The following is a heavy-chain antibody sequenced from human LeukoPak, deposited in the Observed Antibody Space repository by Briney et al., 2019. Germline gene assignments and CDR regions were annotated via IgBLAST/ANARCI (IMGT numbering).Heavy chain of an antibody. CDR3: ARDYSSGWYSVDY. D-gene: IGHD6-19*01. J-gene: IGHJ4*02. CDR2: ISAYNGNT. V-gene: IGHV1-18*01. CDR1: GHTFTSYG. Sequence: ASVKVSCKASGHTFTSYGISWVRQATGQGLEWMGWISAYNGNTNYAQKLQGRVTLTTDTTTSTAYMELRSLRSDDTAIYYCARDYSSGWYSVDYWGQGTLITVSS.